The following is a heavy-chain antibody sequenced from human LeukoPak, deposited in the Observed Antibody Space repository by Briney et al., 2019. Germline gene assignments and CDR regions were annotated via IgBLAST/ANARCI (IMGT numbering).Heavy chain of an antibody. CDR1: GGSISSGSYF. J-gene: IGHJ4*02. CDR2: IYTSGST. V-gene: IGHV4-61*02. CDR3: ASIDVAGTAGFDY. D-gene: IGHD6-19*01. Sequence: PSETLSLTCTVSGGSISSGSYFWSWIRQPAGKGLEWVGRIYTSGSTNYNPSLKSRVTISVDTSKNQFSLKLSSVTAADTAVYYCASIDVAGTAGFDYWGQGTLVTVSS.